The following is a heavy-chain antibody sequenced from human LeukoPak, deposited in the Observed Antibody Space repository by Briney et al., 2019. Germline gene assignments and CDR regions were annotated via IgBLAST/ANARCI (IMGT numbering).Heavy chain of an antibody. CDR2: ISSSSSYI. Sequence: GGSLRLSCAASGFTFSSYSMNWVRQAPGKGLEWVSSISSSSSYIYYADSVKSRFTISRDNAKNSLYLQMNSLRAEDTAVYYCARDAAYDSSYFDYWGQGTLVTVSS. V-gene: IGHV3-21*01. J-gene: IGHJ4*02. CDR1: GFTFSSYS. D-gene: IGHD3-22*01. CDR3: ARDAAYDSSYFDY.